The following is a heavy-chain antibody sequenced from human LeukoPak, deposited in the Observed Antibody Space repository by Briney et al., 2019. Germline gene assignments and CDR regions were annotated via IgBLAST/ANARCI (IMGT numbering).Heavy chain of an antibody. Sequence: SETLSLTCTVSGGSISSSYWSWIRQPPGKGLEWIGYIYYIGSTNYNPSLKSRVTISVDTSKNQFSLKLSSVTAADTAVYYCASPRGSSAARSFDYWGQGTLVTVSS. CDR3: ASPRGSSAARSFDY. D-gene: IGHD6-6*01. CDR2: IYYIGST. J-gene: IGHJ4*02. V-gene: IGHV4-59*12. CDR1: GGSISSSY.